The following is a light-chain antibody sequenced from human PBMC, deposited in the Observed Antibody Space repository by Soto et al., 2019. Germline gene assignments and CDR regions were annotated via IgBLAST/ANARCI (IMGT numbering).Light chain of an antibody. CDR1: SGSVSTSSY. CDR3: VLYMGSRIVV. CDR2: STN. V-gene: IGLV8-61*01. J-gene: IGLJ2*01. Sequence: QTVVTQEPSFSGSPGGPVTLTCGLSSGSVSTSSYPSWYQQTTGQAPRTLIYSTNTRSAGVPDRFSGSILGNKAALTITGAQADDESDYYYVLYMGSRIVVFGGGNMITVL.